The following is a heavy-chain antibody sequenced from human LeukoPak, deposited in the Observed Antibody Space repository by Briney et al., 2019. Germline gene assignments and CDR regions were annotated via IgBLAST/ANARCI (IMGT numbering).Heavy chain of an antibody. CDR3: ARASGWYYFDY. CDR1: GFTFSSYE. CDR2: ISSSGSTI. D-gene: IGHD6-19*01. V-gene: IGHV3-48*03. Sequence: PGGSLRLSCAASGFTFSSYEMNWVRQAPAKGLEWVSYISSSGSTIYYADSVKGRFTISRDNAKNSLYLQMNSLRAEDTAVYYCARASGWYYFDYWGQGTLVTVSS. J-gene: IGHJ4*02.